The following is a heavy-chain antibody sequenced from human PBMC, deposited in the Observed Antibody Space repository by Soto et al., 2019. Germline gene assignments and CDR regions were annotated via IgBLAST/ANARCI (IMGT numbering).Heavy chain of an antibody. CDR1: GDSVTFGHHY. V-gene: IGHV4-61*01. J-gene: IGHJ6*02. D-gene: IGHD2-2*01. Sequence: QVQLQESGPGLVKPSGTLSLICIVSGDSVTFGHHYWSWIRQPPGKGLEWIGHIFFTGATNYSPSLKGRVTMSVASSKSQFSLNLTSVTAADSAIYYCARARSDSAWSSLGRRLDVWGQGTTVTVSS. CDR2: IFFTGAT. CDR3: ARARSDSAWSSLGRRLDV.